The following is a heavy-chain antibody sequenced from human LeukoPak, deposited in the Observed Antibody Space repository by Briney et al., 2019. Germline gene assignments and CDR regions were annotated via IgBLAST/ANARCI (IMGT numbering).Heavy chain of an antibody. CDR2: INHSGST. J-gene: IGHJ4*02. CDR3: ARGRSGSYWRLDY. Sequence: SETLSLTCAVYGGSFSGYYWSWIRQPPGKGLEWIGEINHSGSTNYNPSLKSRVTISVDTSKNQFSLKLSSATAADTAVYYCARGRSGSYWRLDYWGQGTLVTVSS. D-gene: IGHD1-26*01. CDR1: GGSFSGYY. V-gene: IGHV4-34*01.